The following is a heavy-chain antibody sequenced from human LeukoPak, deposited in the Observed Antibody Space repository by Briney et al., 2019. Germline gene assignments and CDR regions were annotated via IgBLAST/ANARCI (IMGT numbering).Heavy chain of an antibody. CDR3: ARGMTTVVARYYYYGMDV. D-gene: IGHD4-23*01. V-gene: IGHV1-69*01. Sequence: GSSVKVSCKASGGTFISYAISWVRQAPGQGLEWMGGIIPIFGTANYAQKFQGRVTITADESTSTAYMELSSLRSEDTAVYYCARGMTTVVARYYYYGMDVWGQGTTVTVSS. J-gene: IGHJ6*02. CDR2: IIPIFGTA. CDR1: GGTFISYA.